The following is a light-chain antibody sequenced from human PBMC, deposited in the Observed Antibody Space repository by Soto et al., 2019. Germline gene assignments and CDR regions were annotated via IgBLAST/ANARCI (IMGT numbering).Light chain of an antibody. Sequence: QSALTQPPSASGSPGQSVTISCTGTRSDVGDHNYVSWYQQHPGKAPKLLIYEVTKRPSGVPDRFSGSKSANTASLTVSGLQAEDEADYYCSSYAGSDNFEVFGGGTKVTVL. CDR2: EVT. V-gene: IGLV2-8*01. J-gene: IGLJ2*01. CDR1: RSDVGDHNY. CDR3: SSYAGSDNFEV.